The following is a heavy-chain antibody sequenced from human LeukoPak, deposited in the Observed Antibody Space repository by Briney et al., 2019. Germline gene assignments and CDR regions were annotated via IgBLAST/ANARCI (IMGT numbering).Heavy chain of an antibody. CDR1: GFTFSDYY. D-gene: IGHD1-26*01. V-gene: IGHV3-11*01. J-gene: IGHJ4*02. Sequence: GGSLRLSCAASGFTFSDYYMSWILQAPGKGLEWVSYISSSGSTIYYADSVKGRFTISRDNAKNSLYLQMNSLRAEDTAVYYCATDPRVGALDYWGQGTLVTVSS. CDR3: ATDPRVGALDY. CDR2: ISSSGSTI.